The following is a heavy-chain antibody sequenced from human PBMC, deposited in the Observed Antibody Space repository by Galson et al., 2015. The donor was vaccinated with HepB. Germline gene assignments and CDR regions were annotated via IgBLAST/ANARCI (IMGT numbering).Heavy chain of an antibody. J-gene: IGHJ4*02. CDR2: INEDGSEK. V-gene: IGHV3-7*03. CDR3: AREPSADSI. D-gene: IGHD3-3*02. Sequence: SLRLSCAASQFNFNRHWMSWVRQAPGKGLEWVANINEDGSEKYYVDSVKGRFTISRDNAKNPLYLQMHSLRAEDTAVYYCAREPSADSIWGQGTLVTVSS. CDR1: QFNFNRHW.